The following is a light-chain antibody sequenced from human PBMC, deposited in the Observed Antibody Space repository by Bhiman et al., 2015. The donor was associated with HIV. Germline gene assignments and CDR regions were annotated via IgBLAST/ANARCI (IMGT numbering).Light chain of an antibody. Sequence: SYELTQPPSLSVSPGQTASITCSGDKLGNRYACWYQQKPGQSPVLVIYQDNKRPSGIPDRFSGSKSGTSATLGITGLQTGDEADYYCGTWDSSLSVVFGTGTKVTVL. CDR3: GTWDSSLSVV. V-gene: IGLV3-1*01. CDR1: KLGNRY. CDR2: QDN. J-gene: IGLJ1*01.